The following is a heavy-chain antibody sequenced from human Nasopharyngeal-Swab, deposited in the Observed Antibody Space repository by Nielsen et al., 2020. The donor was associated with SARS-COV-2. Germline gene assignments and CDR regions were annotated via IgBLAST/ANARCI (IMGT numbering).Heavy chain of an antibody. D-gene: IGHD3-3*01. J-gene: IGHJ5*02. CDR1: GGSMTSNNYY. CDR3: ARAIKIFGAVVGSFDP. CDR2: IYYNGIT. Sequence: SETLSLTCSVSGGSMTSNNYYWGWIRQPPEKGLEWIGNIYYNGITYYHPSLKRRVTISLDTSKSQFSLKLTSVTAADTAVYYCARAIKIFGAVVGSFDPWGQGTLVTVSS. V-gene: IGHV4-39*07.